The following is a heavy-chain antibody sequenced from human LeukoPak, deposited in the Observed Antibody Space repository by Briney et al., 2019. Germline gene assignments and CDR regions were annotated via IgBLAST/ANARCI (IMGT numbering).Heavy chain of an antibody. D-gene: IGHD5-24*01. CDR1: GGSINSYF. V-gene: IGHV4-4*07. J-gene: IGHJ4*02. CDR2: IDSSGNT. CDR3: ARDRNWLQGGGTDY. Sequence: SETLSLTCTVSGGSINSYFWCWIRQTAGKRLEWIGRIDSSGNTNYNPSLKSRVTMSADTSKNRFSLRLSSVTAADTAVYYCARDRNWLQGGGTDYWGQGTLATVSS.